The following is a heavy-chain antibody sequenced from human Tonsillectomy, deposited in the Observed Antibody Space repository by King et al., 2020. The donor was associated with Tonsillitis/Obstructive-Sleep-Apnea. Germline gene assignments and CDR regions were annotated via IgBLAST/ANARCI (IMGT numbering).Heavy chain of an antibody. D-gene: IGHD6-19*01. CDR1: GFTFSRYD. CDR3: ARGGEQWPAYYYYYMDV. J-gene: IGHJ6*03. Sequence: VQLVESGGGLAQPGGSLRLSCAASGFTFSRYDMHWVRQATGKGLEWVSAIGTAGDTYYPGAVKGRFTISRENAKNSLYLQMNSLRAGDTAVYYCARGGEQWPAYYYYYMDVWGKGTTVTVSS. V-gene: IGHV3-13*04. CDR2: IGTAGDT.